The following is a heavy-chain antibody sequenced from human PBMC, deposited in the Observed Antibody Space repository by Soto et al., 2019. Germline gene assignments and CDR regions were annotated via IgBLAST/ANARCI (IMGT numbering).Heavy chain of an antibody. Sequence: GSLRLSCTGSGFNFANYALTWVRQAAGKGLEWVGFIRGETNGGTADYAASLKGRITISRDDSKSIAYLEINSLQTEDTAVYYCTRYYYESSGYYVYWGQGT. CDR1: GFNFANYA. CDR3: TRYYYESSGYYVY. V-gene: IGHV3-49*04. CDR2: IRGETNGGTA. D-gene: IGHD3-22*01. J-gene: IGHJ4*02.